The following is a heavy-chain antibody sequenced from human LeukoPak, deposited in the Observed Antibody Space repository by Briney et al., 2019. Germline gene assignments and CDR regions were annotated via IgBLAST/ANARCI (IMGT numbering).Heavy chain of an antibody. J-gene: IGHJ4*02. CDR3: ARASYSSGWLPFDY. V-gene: IGHV4-59*01. CDR1: GGSISSYY. Sequence: SETLSPTCTVSGGSISSYYWTWIRQPPGKGLEWIGYIYYTGNTNYNPSLKSRVTISVDTSKNQFSLKLSSVTAADTAVYYCARASYSSGWLPFDYWGQGTLVTVSS. CDR2: IYYTGNT. D-gene: IGHD6-19*01.